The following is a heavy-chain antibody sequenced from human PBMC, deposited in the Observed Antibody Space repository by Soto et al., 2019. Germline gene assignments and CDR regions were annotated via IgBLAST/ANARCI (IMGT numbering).Heavy chain of an antibody. D-gene: IGHD3-16*01. CDR3: AKCLVPLLYYYYGMDV. CDR2: IRSKAYGGTT. Sequence: PGGFLRLSSTASGFTLGDYAMSWVRQHTGKGLEWVGFIRSKAYGGTTEYAASVKGRFTISRDDSKIRSYLQMYSLRAEDRAVYYCAKCLVPLLYYYYGMDVWGQGTTVTVSS. V-gene: IGHV3-49*04. CDR1: GFTLGDYA. J-gene: IGHJ6*02.